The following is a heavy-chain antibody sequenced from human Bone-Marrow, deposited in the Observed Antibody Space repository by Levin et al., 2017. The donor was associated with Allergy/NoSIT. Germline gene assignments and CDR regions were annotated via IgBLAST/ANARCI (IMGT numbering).Heavy chain of an antibody. J-gene: IGHJ6*03. D-gene: IGHD5-12*01. CDR3: ARVAFFYYYINV. V-gene: IGHV4-39*01. Sequence: SETLSLTCSVSGDSISGSNSYWGWIRQPPGKGLEWIGTITYSHNTYYNPSLKSRFSISVDTSRNQFSLTVKSLTAADTAVYFCARVAFFYYYINVWGTGTTVAVSS. CDR1: GDSISGSNSY. CDR2: ITYSHNT.